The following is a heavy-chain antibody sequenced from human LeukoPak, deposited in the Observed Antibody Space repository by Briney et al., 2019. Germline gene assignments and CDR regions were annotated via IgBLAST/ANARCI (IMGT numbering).Heavy chain of an antibody. V-gene: IGHV3-53*01. CDR1: GFSVSLNY. CDR2: LYSGSDT. J-gene: IGHJ2*01. Sequence: GGSLRLSCAASGFSVSLNYVNWVRQAPGKGLEWVSILYSGSDTYYADSVKGRFTISRDSSKNMLFLHMNSLRAEDTAVYYCARVGDHFHWYLDLWGRGTLVTVSS. D-gene: IGHD3-3*02. CDR3: ARVGDHFHWYLDL.